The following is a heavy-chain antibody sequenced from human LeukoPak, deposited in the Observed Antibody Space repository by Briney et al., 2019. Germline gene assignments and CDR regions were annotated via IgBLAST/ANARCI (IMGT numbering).Heavy chain of an antibody. CDR3: ARVATLLDAFDI. CDR2: ISAYNGNT. CDR1: GYTFTSYG. Sequence: ASVKVSCKASGYTFTSYGISWVRQAPGQGLEWMGWISAYNGNTNYAQKLQGRVTITTDTSTSTAYMELRSLRSDDTAVYYCARVATLLDAFDIWGQGTMVTVSS. V-gene: IGHV1-18*01. J-gene: IGHJ3*02.